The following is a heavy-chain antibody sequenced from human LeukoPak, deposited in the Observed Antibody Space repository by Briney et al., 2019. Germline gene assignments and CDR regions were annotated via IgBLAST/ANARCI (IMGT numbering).Heavy chain of an antibody. D-gene: IGHD3-9*01. J-gene: IGHJ4*02. CDR3: ARDHLGYYDILTGYYGLFDY. CDR1: GFTFSSYW. Sequence: GGSLRLPCAASGFTFSSYWMSWVRQAPGKGLEWVANIKQDGSEKYYVDSVKGRFTISRDNAKNSLYLQMNSLRAEDTAVYYCARDHLGYYDILTGYYGLFDYWGQGTLVTVSS. CDR2: IKQDGSEK. V-gene: IGHV3-7*01.